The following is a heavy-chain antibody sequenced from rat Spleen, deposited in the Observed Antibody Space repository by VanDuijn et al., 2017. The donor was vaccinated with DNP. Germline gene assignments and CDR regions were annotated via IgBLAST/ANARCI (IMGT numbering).Heavy chain of an antibody. D-gene: IGHD1-7*01. V-gene: IGHV5-7*01. CDR2: IRYDGSST. J-gene: IGHJ2*01. CDR1: GFTFSDYN. Sequence: EVQLVESGGGLVQPGGSLKLSCAASGFTFSDYNMAWVRQAPKKGVAWVATIRYDGSSTYHRDSVKGRFTISRDNAKSTLYLQMDSLRSEDSVTYYCAGLPYYGYWGDYWGQGVMVTVSS. CDR3: AGLPYYGYWGDY.